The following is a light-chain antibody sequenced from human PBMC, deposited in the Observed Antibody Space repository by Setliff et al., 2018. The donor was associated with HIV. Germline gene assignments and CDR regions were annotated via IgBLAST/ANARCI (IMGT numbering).Light chain of an antibody. V-gene: IGLV2-14*03. CDR1: SSDVGGYDF. CDR2: DVN. Sequence: QSVLTQPAPVSGSPGQSITISCTGTSSDVGGYDFVSWYQLHPGMAPQLMIYDVNKRSSGVSNRFSGSKSGDTASLTSSGLQAEDEADYFCSSYTSYNSFLIFGGGTK. CDR3: SSYTSYNSFLI. J-gene: IGLJ2*01.